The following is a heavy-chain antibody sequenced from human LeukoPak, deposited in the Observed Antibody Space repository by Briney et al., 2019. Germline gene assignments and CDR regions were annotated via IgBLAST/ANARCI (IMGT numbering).Heavy chain of an antibody. CDR1: GFTFSSYG. V-gene: IGHV3-30*02. CDR3: AKWTYNWNDYYMDV. J-gene: IGHJ6*03. CDR2: IRYDGSNK. Sequence: PGGSLRLSCAASGFTFSSYGMHWVRQAPGKGLEWVAFIRYDGSNKYYADSVKGRFTISRDNSKNSLYLQMNSLRTEDTALYYCAKWTYNWNDYYMDVWGKGTTVTVSS. D-gene: IGHD1-20*01.